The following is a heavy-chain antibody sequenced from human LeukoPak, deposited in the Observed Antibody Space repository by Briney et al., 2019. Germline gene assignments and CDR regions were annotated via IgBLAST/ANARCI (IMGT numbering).Heavy chain of an antibody. CDR1: GYTFTSYD. CDR3: ARAKLSITIFGVVINYFDY. CDR2: MNPNSGNT. Sequence: ASVKVSCKASGYTFTSYDINWVRQATGQGLEWMGWMNPNSGNTGYAQKFQGRVTITRNTSITTAYMELSSLRSEDTAVYYCARAKLSITIFGVVINYFDYWGQGTLVTVSS. D-gene: IGHD3-3*01. J-gene: IGHJ4*02. V-gene: IGHV1-8*03.